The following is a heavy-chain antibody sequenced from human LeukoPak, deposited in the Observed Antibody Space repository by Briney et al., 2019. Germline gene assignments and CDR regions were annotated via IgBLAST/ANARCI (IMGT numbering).Heavy chain of an antibody. CDR1: GGSFSGYY. V-gene: IGHV4-34*01. Sequence: PETLSLTCAVYGGSFSGYYWSWIRQPPGKGLEWIGEINHSGSTNYNPSLKSRVTISVDTSKNQFSLKLSSVTAADTAVYYCTRAYWIGFHFDSWGQGILVSVYS. J-gene: IGHJ4*02. CDR3: TRAYWIGFHFDS. D-gene: IGHD3-3*01. CDR2: INHSGST.